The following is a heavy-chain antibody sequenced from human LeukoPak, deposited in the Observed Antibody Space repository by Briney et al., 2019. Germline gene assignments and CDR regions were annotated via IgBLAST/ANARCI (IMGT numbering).Heavy chain of an antibody. Sequence: GGSLRLSCAASGFTFSSYAMSWVRQAPGKGLEWISAISGSGGSTYYADSVKGRLTISRDNSQNTLYLQMNSLRAEDTAVYYCAKHAPYSSGAFDYWGQGTLVTVSS. D-gene: IGHD6-19*01. J-gene: IGHJ4*02. CDR1: GFTFSSYA. CDR3: AKHAPYSSGAFDY. CDR2: ISGSGGST. V-gene: IGHV3-23*01.